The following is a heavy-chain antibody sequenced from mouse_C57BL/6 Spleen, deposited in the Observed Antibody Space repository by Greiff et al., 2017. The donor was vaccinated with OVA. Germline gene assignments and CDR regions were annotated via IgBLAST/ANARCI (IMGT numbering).Heavy chain of an antibody. D-gene: IGHD1-1*01. J-gene: IGHJ3*01. Sequence: VQLQQSGPELVKPGASVKIPCKASGYTFTDYNMDWVKQSHGKSLEWIGDINPNNGGTIYNQKFKGKATLTVDKSSSTAYMELRSLTSEDTAVYYGARRDYGSAWIAYWGQGTLVTVSA. CDR2: INPNNGGT. V-gene: IGHV1-18*01. CDR3: ARRDYGSAWIAY. CDR1: GYTFTDYN.